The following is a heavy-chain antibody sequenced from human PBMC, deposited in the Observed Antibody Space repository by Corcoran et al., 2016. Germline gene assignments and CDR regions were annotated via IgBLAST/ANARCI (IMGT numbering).Heavy chain of an antibody. J-gene: IGHJ4*02. V-gene: IGHV4-39*07. CDR3: ARSQIRLNYYDSSGSSCFDY. D-gene: IGHD3-22*01. CDR1: GGSISSSSYY. Sequence: QLQLQESGPGLVKPSETLSLTCTVSGGSISSSSYYWGWIRQPPGKGLEWIGSIYYSGSTYYNPSLKSRVTISVDTSKNQFSLKLSSVTAADTAVYYCARSQIRLNYYDSSGSSCFDYWGQGTLVTVSS. CDR2: IYYSGST.